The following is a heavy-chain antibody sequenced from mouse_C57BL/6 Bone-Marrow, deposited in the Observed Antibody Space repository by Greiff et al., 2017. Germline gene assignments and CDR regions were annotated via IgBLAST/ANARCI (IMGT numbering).Heavy chain of an antibody. Sequence: VKLVESGPELVKPGASVKISCKASGYAFSSSWMNWVKQRPGKGLEWIGRIYPGDGDTNYNGKFKGKATLTADKSSSTAYMQLSSLTSEDSAVDFCARSRRQLRLSWFAYWGQGTLVTVSA. J-gene: IGHJ3*01. CDR1: GYAFSSSW. D-gene: IGHD3-2*02. CDR3: ARSRRQLRLSWFAY. CDR2: IYPGDGDT. V-gene: IGHV1-82*01.